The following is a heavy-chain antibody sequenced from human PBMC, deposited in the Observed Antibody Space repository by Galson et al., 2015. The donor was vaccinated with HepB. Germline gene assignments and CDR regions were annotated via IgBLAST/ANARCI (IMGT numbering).Heavy chain of an antibody. CDR1: GFTFSSSG. CDR2: IWYDGSNK. Sequence: SLRLSCAASGFTFSSSGMHWVRQAPGKGLEWVAVIWYDGSNKYYADSVKGRFTISRDNSKNTLYLQMNSLRAEDTAVYYCAKRERYSSSSGGRNYYYGMDVWGQGTTVTVSS. CDR3: AKRERYSSSSGGRNYYYGMDV. D-gene: IGHD6-6*01. J-gene: IGHJ6*02. V-gene: IGHV3-33*06.